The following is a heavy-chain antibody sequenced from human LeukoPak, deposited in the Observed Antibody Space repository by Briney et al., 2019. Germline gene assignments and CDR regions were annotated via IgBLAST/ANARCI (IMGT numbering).Heavy chain of an antibody. Sequence: GESLKISCKGSGYSFTSYWIGWVRQMPGKGLEWMGIIYPGDSDTRYSPSFQGQVTISADKSISTAYLQWSSLKASGTAMYYCARLGVIVVPAAMRTSGADYWGQGTLVTVSS. J-gene: IGHJ4*02. V-gene: IGHV5-51*01. D-gene: IGHD2-2*01. CDR1: GYSFTSYW. CDR2: IYPGDSDT. CDR3: ARLGVIVVPAAMRTSGADY.